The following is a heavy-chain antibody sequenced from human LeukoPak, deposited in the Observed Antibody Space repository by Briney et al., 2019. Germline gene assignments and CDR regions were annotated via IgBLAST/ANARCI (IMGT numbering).Heavy chain of an antibody. CDR3: ARDDTQYATYYFDY. D-gene: IGHD2-2*01. J-gene: IGHJ4*02. V-gene: IGHV3-23*01. Sequence: GGSLRLSCAASGFTFSNDAMSWVRQAPGKGLEWVSGISGGGGSTYYADSVKGRFTISRDNAKNSLYLQMNSLRAEDTAVYYCARDDTQYATYYFDYWGQGTLVTVSS. CDR1: GFTFSNDA. CDR2: ISGGGGST.